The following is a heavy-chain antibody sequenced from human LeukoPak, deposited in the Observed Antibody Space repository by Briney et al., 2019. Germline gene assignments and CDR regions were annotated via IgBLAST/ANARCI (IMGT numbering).Heavy chain of an antibody. CDR2: ISYDGSNK. V-gene: IGHV3-30*04. J-gene: IGHJ4*02. Sequence: PGGSLRLSCAASGFTFSSYAMHWVRQAPGKGLEWVAVISYDGSNKYYADSVKGRFTISRDNSKNTLYLQMNSLRAEDTAVYYCVRESGYKGLGFDYWGQGTQVTFSS. CDR1: GFTFSSYA. D-gene: IGHD5-12*01. CDR3: VRESGYKGLGFDY.